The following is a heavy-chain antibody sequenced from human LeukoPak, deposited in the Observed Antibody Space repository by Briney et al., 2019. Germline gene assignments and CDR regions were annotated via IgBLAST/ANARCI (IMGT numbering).Heavy chain of an antibody. Sequence: SETLSLTCTVSGGSISSGSYYWSWIRQPAGKGLEWIGRIYTSGSTNYNPSLKSRVTISVDTSKNQFSLKLSSVTAADTAVYYCARGNIGYCSSTSCYQDAFDIWGQGTMVTVSS. J-gene: IGHJ3*02. V-gene: IGHV4-61*02. CDR2: IYTSGST. CDR3: ARGNIGYCSSTSCYQDAFDI. D-gene: IGHD2-2*01. CDR1: GGSISSGSYY.